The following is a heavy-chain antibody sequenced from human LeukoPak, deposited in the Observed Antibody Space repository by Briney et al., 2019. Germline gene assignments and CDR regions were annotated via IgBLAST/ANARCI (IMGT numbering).Heavy chain of an antibody. D-gene: IGHD3-22*01. CDR1: GGSISSYY. CDR3: ARVGAASSGYIGYYFDY. V-gene: IGHV4-59*01. Sequence: SETLSLTCTVSGGSISSYYWSWIRQPPGKGLEWIGYIYYSGSTNYNPSLKSRVTISVDTSKNQFSLKLSSVTAADTAVYYCARVGAASSGYIGYYFDYWGQGTLVTVSS. CDR2: IYYSGST. J-gene: IGHJ4*02.